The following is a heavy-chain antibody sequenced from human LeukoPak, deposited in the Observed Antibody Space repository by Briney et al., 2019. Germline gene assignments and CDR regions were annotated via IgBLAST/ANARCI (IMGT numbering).Heavy chain of an antibody. CDR2: IYHSGST. CDR1: IVSINISSYY. V-gene: IGHV4-39*01. CDR3: ARPYKDWGFVN. Sequence: SETLSLTCTVSIVSINISSYYWGWIRQPPGKGLEWIGTIYHSGSTYYNPSLKSRVTISVDTSKKQFSLRLNSVTAADTAIYYCARPYKDWGFVNWGQGTLVTVSS. J-gene: IGHJ4*02. D-gene: IGHD7-27*01.